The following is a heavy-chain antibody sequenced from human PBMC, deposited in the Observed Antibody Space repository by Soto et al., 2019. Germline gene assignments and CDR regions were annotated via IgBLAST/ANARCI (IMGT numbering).Heavy chain of an antibody. CDR3: ANLLPTRVVDVAATPRVVPNY. CDR2: ISGSGGST. Sequence: PGGSLRLSCAASGLTFSSYAMSWVRQAPGKGLEWVSAISGSGGSTYYADSVKGRFTISRDNSKNTLYLQMNSLRAEDTAVYYCANLLPTRVVDVAATPRVVPNYLGQGPLVTVPS. J-gene: IGHJ4*02. CDR1: GLTFSSYA. D-gene: IGHD2-15*01. V-gene: IGHV3-23*01.